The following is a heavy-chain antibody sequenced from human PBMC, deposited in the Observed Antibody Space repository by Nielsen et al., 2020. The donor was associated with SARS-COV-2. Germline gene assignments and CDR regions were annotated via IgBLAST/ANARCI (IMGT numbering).Heavy chain of an antibody. CDR3: AKASRGGYYYGMDV. V-gene: IGHV3-30*18. CDR1: GFTFSSYG. D-gene: IGHD3-10*01. J-gene: IGHJ6*02. CDR2: ISYDGSNK. Sequence: LKISCAASGFTFSSYGMHWVRQAPGKGLEWVAVISYDGSNKYYADSVKGRFTISRDNSKNTLYLQMNSLSAEDTAVYYCAKASRGGYYYGMDVWGQGTTVTVSS.